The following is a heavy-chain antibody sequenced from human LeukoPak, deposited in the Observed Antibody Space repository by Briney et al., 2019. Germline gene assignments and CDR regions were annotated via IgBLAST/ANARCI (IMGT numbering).Heavy chain of an antibody. V-gene: IGHV3-30-3*01. CDR1: GFTFSSYA. CDR2: ISYDGSNK. D-gene: IGHD5-12*01. J-gene: IGHJ4*02. CDR3: ARDLMGLDGYTVFAY. Sequence: GGSLRLSCAASGFTFSSYAMPWVRQAPGKGLEWVAVISYDGSNKYYADSVKGRFTISRDNSKNTLYLQMNSLRAEDTAVYYCARDLMGLDGYTVFAYWGQGTLVTVSS.